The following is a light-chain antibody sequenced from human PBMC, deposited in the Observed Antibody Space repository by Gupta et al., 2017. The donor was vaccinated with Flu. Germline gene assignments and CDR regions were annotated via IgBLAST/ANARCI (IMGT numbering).Light chain of an antibody. V-gene: IGKV1-39*01. CDR3: QQSYRTPLT. CDR2: AAS. Sequence: DIQMTPSPSSLSASVGDRVTITCRASQSIGNYLNWYQQKPGKAPKLLMYAASTLQSGVPSRFSGGGSGTDFTLTVSDLQPEDFATDYCQQSYRTPLTFAGGTKVEIK. J-gene: IGKJ4*01. CDR1: QSIGNY.